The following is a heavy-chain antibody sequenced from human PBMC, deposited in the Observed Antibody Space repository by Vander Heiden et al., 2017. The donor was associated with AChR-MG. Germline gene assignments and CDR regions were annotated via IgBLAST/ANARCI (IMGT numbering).Heavy chain of an antibody. V-gene: IGHV3-30*02. CDR2: IRYDGSNK. J-gene: IGHJ4*02. Sequence: QVQLVESGGGVVQPGGSLRLSCAASGFTFSSYGMHWVRQAQGKGLEWVAFIRYDGSNKYYADSVKGRFTISRDNSKNTLYLQMNSLRAEGTAVYYCAKAYGSGSYYNSFDYWGQGTLVTVSS. D-gene: IGHD3-10*01. CDR1: GFTFSSYG. CDR3: AKAYGSGSYYNSFDY.